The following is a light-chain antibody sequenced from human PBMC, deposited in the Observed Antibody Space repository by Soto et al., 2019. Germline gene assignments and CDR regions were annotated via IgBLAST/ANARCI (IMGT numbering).Light chain of an antibody. CDR1: QGASSY. J-gene: IGKJ5*01. V-gene: IGKV3D-11*01. Sequence: EIVLTQSPATLSLSPGERATLSCRASQGASSYLAWYQQKPGQAPRLLIYDASNRATGIPARFSGSGPGTDFTLTISSLEPEDFAVYYCQQRSNWHPSITFGQGTRLEIK. CDR2: DAS. CDR3: QQRSNWHPSIT.